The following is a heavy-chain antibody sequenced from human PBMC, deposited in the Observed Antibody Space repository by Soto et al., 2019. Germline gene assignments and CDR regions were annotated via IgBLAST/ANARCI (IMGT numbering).Heavy chain of an antibody. D-gene: IGHD5-12*01. CDR1: GYSFTSYS. Sequence: ASVKVSCKASGYSFTSYSIHWVRQAPGQSLEWMGGIIPIFGTANYAQKFQGRVAITADESTSTAYMELSSLRSEDTAVYYCARDRREWLRNWFDPWGQGTLVTVSS. CDR3: ARDRREWLRNWFDP. J-gene: IGHJ5*02. CDR2: IIPIFGTA. V-gene: IGHV1-69*13.